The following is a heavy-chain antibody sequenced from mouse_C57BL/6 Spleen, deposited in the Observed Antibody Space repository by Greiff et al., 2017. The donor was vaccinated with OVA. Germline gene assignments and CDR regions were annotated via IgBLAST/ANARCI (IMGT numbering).Heavy chain of an antibody. CDR2: IDPETGGT. V-gene: IGHV1-15*01. D-gene: IGHD1-1*01. J-gene: IGHJ3*01. CDR1: GYTFTDYE. Sequence: QVQLQQSGAELVRPGASVTLSCKASGYTFTDYEMHWVKQTPVHGLEWIGAIDPETGGTAYNQKFKGKAILTADKSSSTAYMELRSLTSEDSAVYYCTRGGSSSAWFADWGQGTLVTVSA. CDR3: TRGGSSSAWFAD.